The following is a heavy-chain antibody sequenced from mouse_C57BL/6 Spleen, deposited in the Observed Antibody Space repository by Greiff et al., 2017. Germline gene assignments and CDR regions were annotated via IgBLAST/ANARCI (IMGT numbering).Heavy chain of an antibody. CDR1: GFSLSTSGMG. V-gene: IGHV8-12*01. CDR2: IYWDDDT. CDR3: ARNSPYYYAMAY. J-gene: IGHJ4*01. Sequence: QVTLKECGPGILQSSQTLSLTCSFSGFSLSTSGMGVSWIRQPSGKGLEWLAHIYWDDDTRYNPSLKSRPTFSKDTSRTQVFLKITSVDTAATATYYCARNSPYYYAMAYWGQGTSVTVSS.